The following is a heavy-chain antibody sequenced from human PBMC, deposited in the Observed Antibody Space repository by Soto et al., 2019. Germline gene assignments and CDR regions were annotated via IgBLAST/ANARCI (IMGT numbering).Heavy chain of an antibody. CDR2: INPSGGST. Sequence: ASVKVSCKASGYTFTSYYMHWVRQAPGQGLEWMGIINPSGGSTSYAQKFQGRVTMTRDTSTSTVYMELSSLRSEDTAVYYCARDRDFWSGYIYYYYYFGMDVWGQVTTVTVTS. V-gene: IGHV1-46*01. J-gene: IGHJ6*02. CDR3: ARDRDFWSGYIYYYYYFGMDV. CDR1: GYTFTSYY. D-gene: IGHD3-3*01.